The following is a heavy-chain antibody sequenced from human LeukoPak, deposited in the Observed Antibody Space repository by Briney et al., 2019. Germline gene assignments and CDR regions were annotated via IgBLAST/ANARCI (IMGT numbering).Heavy chain of an antibody. D-gene: IGHD6-13*01. J-gene: IGHJ4*02. V-gene: IGHV3-23*01. CDR2: ISGSGGST. Sequence: GGSLRLSCAASGFTFSSYAMTWVRQAPGKGLEWVSAISGSGGSTYYADSVKGRFTISRDNSKNTLYLQMNCLRAEDTAVYYCAKGSYSTEGYWGQGTLVSVSS. CDR1: GFTFSSYA. CDR3: AKGSYSTEGY.